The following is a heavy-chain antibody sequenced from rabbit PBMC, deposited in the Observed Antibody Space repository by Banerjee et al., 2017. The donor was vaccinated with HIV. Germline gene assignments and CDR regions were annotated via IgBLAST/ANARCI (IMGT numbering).Heavy chain of an antibody. V-gene: IGHV1S45*01. CDR1: GFSFSSSYW. J-gene: IGHJ4*01. CDR2: IYTGSGIT. Sequence: QEQLEESGGDLVKPEGSLTLTCTASGFSFSSSYWIYWVRQAPGKGPEWIACIYTGSGITYYASWAKGRFTISKTSSTTVTLQMTSLTAADTATYFCARGGYDENYFNLWGPGTLVTVS. D-gene: IGHD2-1*01. CDR3: ARGGYDENYFNL.